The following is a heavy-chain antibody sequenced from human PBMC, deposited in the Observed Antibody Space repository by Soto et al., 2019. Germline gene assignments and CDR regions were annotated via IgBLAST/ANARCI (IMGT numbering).Heavy chain of an antibody. D-gene: IGHD6-19*01. CDR3: ARDYTSSIAVAAHYYYYGMDV. CDR1: GDSVSSNSAA. CDR2: TYYRSKWYN. V-gene: IGHV6-1*01. Sequence: SQTLSLTCAISGDSVSSNSAAWNWIRQSPSRGLEWLGRTYYRSKWYNDYAVSVKSRITINPDTSKSQFSLQLNSVTPEDTAVYYCARDYTSSIAVAAHYYYYGMDVWGQGTTVTVSS. J-gene: IGHJ6*02.